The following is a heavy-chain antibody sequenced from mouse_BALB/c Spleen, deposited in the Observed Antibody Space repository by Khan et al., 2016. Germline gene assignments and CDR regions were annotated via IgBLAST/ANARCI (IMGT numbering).Heavy chain of an antibody. CDR3: ARANYLFDY. D-gene: IGHD2-1*01. J-gene: IGHJ2*01. Sequence: QVQLQQSGAELAKSGASVKMSCKASGYTFTSYWMHWVKQRPGQGLEWIGYINPSTGYTEYNQKFKDKATLTADKSSSTAYMQLSSLTSEDSAVYYCARANYLFDYWGQGTTLTVSS. CDR2: INPSTGYT. CDR1: GYTFTSYW. V-gene: IGHV1-7*01.